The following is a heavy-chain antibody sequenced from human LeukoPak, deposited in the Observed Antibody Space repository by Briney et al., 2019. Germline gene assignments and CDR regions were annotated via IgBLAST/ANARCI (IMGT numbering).Heavy chain of an antibody. D-gene: IGHD6-6*01. CDR1: GFTFSVYF. Sequence: GGSLRLSCAASGFTFSVYFMGWVRQAPGRGLEYVSSINTNGANTYYADSVKGRFTISRDNSRNTVYVQMNSPTPEDTAVYYCVKGLDYSSSQMDSWGQGTLVTVSS. V-gene: IGHV3-64*05. J-gene: IGHJ4*02. CDR2: INTNGANT. CDR3: VKGLDYSSSQMDS.